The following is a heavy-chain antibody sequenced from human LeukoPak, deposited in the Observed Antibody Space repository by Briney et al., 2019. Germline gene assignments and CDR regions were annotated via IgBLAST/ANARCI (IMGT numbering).Heavy chain of an antibody. CDR3: SRSITGNGWKYYFDH. V-gene: IGHV3-49*04. CDR2: IRGKAYGGTT. Sequence: GGSLSLSCTASGFSFDDYAMTWVRRAPGGGLGWVGFIRGKAYGGTTEYAASVQGRFTISRDDSKRIAYLQMNSLKSEDTAMYYCSRSITGNGWKYYFDHWGPGTRLTVSS. J-gene: IGHJ4*02. CDR1: GFSFDDYA. D-gene: IGHD6-19*01.